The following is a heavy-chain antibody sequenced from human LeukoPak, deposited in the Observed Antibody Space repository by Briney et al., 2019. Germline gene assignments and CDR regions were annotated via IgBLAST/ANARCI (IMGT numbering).Heavy chain of an antibody. Sequence: PGGSLRLSCAVSGCTFSNYVMLWVRQAPGKGLEWVTLISYDGRIQYSADSVKGRFTISRDNYKNTLSLQMNSLRAEDTAIYYCARTYQPWDAFDVWGQGTLVTVSS. CDR3: ARTYQPWDAFDV. CDR1: GCTFSNYV. D-gene: IGHD2-2*01. V-gene: IGHV3-30*04. CDR2: ISYDGRIQ. J-gene: IGHJ3*01.